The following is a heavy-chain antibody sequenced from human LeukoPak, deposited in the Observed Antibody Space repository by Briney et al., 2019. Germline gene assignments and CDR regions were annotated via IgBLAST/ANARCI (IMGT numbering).Heavy chain of an antibody. CDR1: GFTFSSYS. J-gene: IGHJ4*02. D-gene: IGHD3-22*01. Sequence: GGSLRLSCAASGFTFSSYSMNWVRQAPGKGLEWVSYTSSSSSTIYYADSVKGRFTISRDNAKNSLYLQMNSLRAEDTAVYYCARRTYDSSGYYYLFDYWGQGTLVTVSS. V-gene: IGHV3-48*04. CDR3: ARRTYDSSGYYYLFDY. CDR2: TSSSSSTI.